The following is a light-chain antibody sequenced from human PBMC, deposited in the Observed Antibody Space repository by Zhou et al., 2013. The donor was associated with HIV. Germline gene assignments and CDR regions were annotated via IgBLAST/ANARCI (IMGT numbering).Light chain of an antibody. Sequence: DIQMTQFPSTLSASVADRVTITCRANQTIDSWLAWYQQKPGKAPKLLIYKASTLESGVPSRFSGSGYGTEFTLTISRLEPEDFAVYYCQQSGSTALTFGGGTKVEIK. V-gene: IGKV1-5*03. CDR1: QTIDSW. CDR3: QQSGSTALT. J-gene: IGKJ4*01. CDR2: KAS.